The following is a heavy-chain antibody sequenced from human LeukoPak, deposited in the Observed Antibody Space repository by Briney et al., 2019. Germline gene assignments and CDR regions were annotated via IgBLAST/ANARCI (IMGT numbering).Heavy chain of an antibody. J-gene: IGHJ4*02. CDR1: GYSFNTYW. CDR3: ARRGRGASDLPYYFDN. V-gene: IGHV5-51*01. CDR2: IYPRDSET. Sequence: GESLKISCRGSGYSFNTYWIAWVRQMPGGGLEWMGNIYPRDSETRYSPSFEGQVTLSADTSINTTYLHWSSLKASDSAMYYCARRGRGASDLPYYFDNWGQGTLVSVSS. D-gene: IGHD1-26*01.